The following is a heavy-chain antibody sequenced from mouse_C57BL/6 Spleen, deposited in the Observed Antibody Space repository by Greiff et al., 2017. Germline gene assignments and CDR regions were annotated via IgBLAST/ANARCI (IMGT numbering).Heavy chain of an antibody. J-gene: IGHJ2*01. V-gene: IGHV5-17*01. D-gene: IGHD1-1*01. Sequence: DVQLVESGGGLVKPGGSLKLSCAASGFTFSDYGMHWVSQAPEKGLELVAYISSGSSTIYYADTVKGRSTISRDNAKNTLFLQMTSLSSEDTSMYYCARGDGSPDYWGQGTTLTVSS. CDR3: ARGDGSPDY. CDR2: ISSGSSTI. CDR1: GFTFSDYG.